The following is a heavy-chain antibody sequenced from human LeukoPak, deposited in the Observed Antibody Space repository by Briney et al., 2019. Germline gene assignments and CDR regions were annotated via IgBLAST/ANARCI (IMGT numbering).Heavy chain of an antibody. V-gene: IGHV3-23*01. D-gene: IGHD3-22*01. CDR1: GFTFSSYA. Sequence: GGSLKLSCAASGFTFSSYAMSWVRQAPGKGLEWVSAIGGSGGSTYYADSVKGRFTISRDNSKNTLYLQMNSLRAEDTAVYYCAKDHSSGSPYYYDSSGPYYFDYWGQGTLVTVSS. J-gene: IGHJ4*02. CDR2: IGGSGGST. CDR3: AKDHSSGSPYYYDSSGPYYFDY.